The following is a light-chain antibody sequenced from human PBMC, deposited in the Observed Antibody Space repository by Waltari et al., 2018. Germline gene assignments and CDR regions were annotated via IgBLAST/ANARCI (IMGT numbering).Light chain of an antibody. Sequence: DIQMTQSPSTLSASVGDRVTITCRARESISRWLAWYQQKPGKAPKLLMYKASTLDSGVPSRFSGSGSGTEFTLTISSLQPDDFATYYCQQYSSYVWTFGQGTKVEI. CDR2: KAS. CDR3: QQYSSYVWT. J-gene: IGKJ1*01. V-gene: IGKV1-5*03. CDR1: ESISRW.